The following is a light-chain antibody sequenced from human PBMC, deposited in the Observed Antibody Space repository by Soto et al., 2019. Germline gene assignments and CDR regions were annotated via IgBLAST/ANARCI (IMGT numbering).Light chain of an antibody. CDR3: QQSYSTLWT. CDR1: QSISSY. V-gene: IGKV1-39*01. CDR2: AAS. J-gene: IGKJ1*01. Sequence: EIQMTQSPSSLSASVGDRVTITCRASQSISSYLNWYQQKPGKAPKLLLYAASSLQSGVPARFSGSGSGTDFTLTISSLQPEDFATYYCQQSYSTLWTFGQGTKVEIK.